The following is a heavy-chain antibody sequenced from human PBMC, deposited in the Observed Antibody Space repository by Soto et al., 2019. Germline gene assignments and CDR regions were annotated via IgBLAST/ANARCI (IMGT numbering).Heavy chain of an antibody. CDR2: IYYSGST. CDR3: EVTNHYYYYGMDV. V-gene: IGHV4-39*01. CDR1: GGSISSSSYY. Sequence: SETLSLSCTVSGGSISSSSYYGGWIRQPPGKGLEWIGSIYYSGSTYYNPSLKSRVTISVDTSKNQFSLKLSSVTAADTAVYNCEVTNHYYYYGMDVWGQGTTVTVSS. J-gene: IGHJ6*02. D-gene: IGHD2-21*02.